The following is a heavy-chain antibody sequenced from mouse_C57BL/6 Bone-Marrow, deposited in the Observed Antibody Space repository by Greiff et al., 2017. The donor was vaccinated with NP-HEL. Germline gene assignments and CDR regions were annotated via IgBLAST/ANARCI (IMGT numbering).Heavy chain of an antibody. CDR3: ARGLSTMVTTGAY. V-gene: IGHV1-69*01. CDR1: GYTFTSYW. D-gene: IGHD2-2*01. Sequence: QVQLQQPGAELVMPGASVKLSCKASGYTFTSYWMHWVKQRPGQGLEWIGEIDPSDRYTNYTQKFKGKSTLTVDKSSSTAYMQLSRRTSEDSAVYYCARGLSTMVTTGAYWGQGTLVTVSA. CDR2: IDPSDRYT. J-gene: IGHJ3*01.